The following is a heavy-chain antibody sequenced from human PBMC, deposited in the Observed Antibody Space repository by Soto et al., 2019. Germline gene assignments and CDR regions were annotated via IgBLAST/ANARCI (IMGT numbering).Heavy chain of an antibody. Sequence: EVQLLESGGGLVQPGGSLRLSCAASGFTFNNYAMTWVRQAPGKGLEWVSVISGCGATTSYADSVKGRFTVSRDGSNNTLYLQMSILGAEDTALDYCAKGRGGSGSLTPRVDFWGQGTLVTVSS. V-gene: IGHV3-23*01. CDR2: ISGCGATT. CDR1: GFTFNNYA. D-gene: IGHD3-10*01. J-gene: IGHJ4*02. CDR3: AKGRGGSGSLTPRVDF.